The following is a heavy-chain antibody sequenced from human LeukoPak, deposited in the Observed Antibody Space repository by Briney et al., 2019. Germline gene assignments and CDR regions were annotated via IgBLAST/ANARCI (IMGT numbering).Heavy chain of an antibody. D-gene: IGHD2-15*01. Sequence: ASVKVSCKASGYTFTSYYMHWVRQAPGQGLEWMGIINPSGGSTSYAQKFQGRVTITADKSTSTAYMELSSLRSEDTAVYYCARGATDCSGGSCYSLWHDYWGQGTLVTVSS. CDR3: ARGATDCSGGSCYSLWHDY. J-gene: IGHJ4*02. V-gene: IGHV1-46*01. CDR2: INPSGGST. CDR1: GYTFTSYY.